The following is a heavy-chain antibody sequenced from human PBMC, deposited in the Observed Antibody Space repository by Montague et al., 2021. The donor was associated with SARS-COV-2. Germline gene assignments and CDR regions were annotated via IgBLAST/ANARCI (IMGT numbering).Heavy chain of an antibody. J-gene: IGHJ6*02. D-gene: IGHD3-10*01. CDR2: IYYSGGT. Sequence: TRSLTCSVSSGSISTGHHWSWIRQHPMKGLEWIGYIYYSGGTYYNPSFKGRVTISIDTAKNQFSLELTSMTAADTAVYYCARDHGQWFGELWGHGLDVWGQGTTVIVSS. CDR1: SGSISTGHH. V-gene: IGHV4-31*03. CDR3: ARDHGQWFGELWGHGLDV.